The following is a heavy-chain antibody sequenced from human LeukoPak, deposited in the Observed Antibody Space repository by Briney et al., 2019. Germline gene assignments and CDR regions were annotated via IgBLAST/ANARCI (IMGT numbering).Heavy chain of an antibody. CDR2: IYYSGST. D-gene: IGHD3-9*01. V-gene: IGHV4-59*01. CDR3: ARGESRYFDWLIQPYYYYYGMDV. Sequence: PSETLSLTCAVYGGSFSGYYWSWIRQPPGKGLEWIGYIYYSGSTNYNPSLKSRVTISVDTSKNQFSLKLSSVTAADTAVYYCARGESRYFDWLIQPYYYYYGMDVWGQGTTVTVSS. CDR1: GGSFSGYY. J-gene: IGHJ6*02.